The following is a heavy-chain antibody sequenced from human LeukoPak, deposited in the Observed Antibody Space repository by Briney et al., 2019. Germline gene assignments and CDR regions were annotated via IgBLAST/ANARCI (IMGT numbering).Heavy chain of an antibody. D-gene: IGHD4-17*01. J-gene: IGHJ4*02. CDR3: AKDLDLMTTVVTLNY. CDR2: ISGSGGST. Sequence: ETLSLTCTVSGGSISSYYWSWVRQAPGKGLEWVSAISGSGGSTYYADSVKGRFTISRDNSKNTLYLQMNSLRAEDTAVYYCAKDLDLMTTVVTLNYWGQGTLVTVSS. V-gene: IGHV3-23*01. CDR1: GGSISSYY.